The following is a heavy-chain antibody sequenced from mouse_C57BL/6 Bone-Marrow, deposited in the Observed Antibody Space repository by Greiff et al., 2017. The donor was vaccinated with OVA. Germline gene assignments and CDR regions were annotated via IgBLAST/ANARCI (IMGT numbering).Heavy chain of an antibody. Sequence: QVQLQQPGAELVKPGASVKMSCKASGYTFTSYWITWVKQRPGQGLEWIGDIYPGSGSTNYNEKFKSKATLTVDTSSSTAYMQLSSLTSEDSAVYYCARGEYDYNYYAMDYWGQGTSVTVSS. J-gene: IGHJ4*01. CDR1: GYTFTSYW. CDR2: IYPGSGST. V-gene: IGHV1-55*01. D-gene: IGHD2-4*01. CDR3: ARGEYDYNYYAMDY.